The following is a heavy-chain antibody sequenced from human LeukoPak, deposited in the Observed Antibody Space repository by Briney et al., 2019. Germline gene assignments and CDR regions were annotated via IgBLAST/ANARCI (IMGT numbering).Heavy chain of an antibody. CDR1: GFTFRIYA. CDR3: AKEHSGWDYFDY. Sequence: GGSLRLSCAASGFTFRIYAMSWVRQAPGKGLEWVSAISGSDGSTNYADSVKGRFTISRDDSTKTVYLQMNNLGPEDTAMYYCAKEHSGWDYFDYWGQGTLVTVSS. J-gene: IGHJ4*02. CDR2: ISGSDGST. D-gene: IGHD5-12*01. V-gene: IGHV3-23*01.